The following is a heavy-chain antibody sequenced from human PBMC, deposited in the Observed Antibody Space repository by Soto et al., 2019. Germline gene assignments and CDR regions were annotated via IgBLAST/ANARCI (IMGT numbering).Heavy chain of an antibody. D-gene: IGHD1-26*01. V-gene: IGHV1-69*04. CDR2: IIPILGIA. CDR1: GGTFSSYT. Sequence: SVKVSCKASGGTFSSYTISWVRQAPGQGLEWMGRIIPILGIANYAQKFQGRVTITADKSTSTAYMELSSLRSEDTAVYYCARDLVRGATTAEYFRHWGQGTLVTVSS. CDR3: ARDLVRGATTAEYFRH. J-gene: IGHJ1*01.